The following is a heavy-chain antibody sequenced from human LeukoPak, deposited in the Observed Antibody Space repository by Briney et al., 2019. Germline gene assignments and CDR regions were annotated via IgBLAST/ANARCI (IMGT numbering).Heavy chain of an antibody. D-gene: IGHD3-10*01. CDR2: IYPADSST. CDR3: ARRYYHTTEFDP. J-gene: IGHJ5*02. Sequence: GESLRISCKASGYGFSNYWIGWVRQLPGKGPEGVGFIYPADSSTRYSPSFQGQVTISADKSISTAYLQWSSLKASDTAMYYCARRYYHTTEFDPWGQGTLVTVSS. V-gene: IGHV5-51*01. CDR1: GYGFSNYW.